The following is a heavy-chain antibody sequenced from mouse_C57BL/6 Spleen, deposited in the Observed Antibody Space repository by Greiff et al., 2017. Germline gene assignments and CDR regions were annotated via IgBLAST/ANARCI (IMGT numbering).Heavy chain of an antibody. CDR3: ARQNGTGYFDV. D-gene: IGHD4-1*01. J-gene: IGHJ1*03. CDR1: GFTFSSYG. CDR2: ISSGGSYT. V-gene: IGHV5-6*01. Sequence: EVQRVESGGDLVKPGGSLKLSCAASGFTFSSYGMSWVRQTPDKRLEWVATISSGGSYTYYPDSVKGRFTISRDNAKNTLYLQMSSLKSEDTAMYYCARQNGTGYFDVWGTGTTVTVSS.